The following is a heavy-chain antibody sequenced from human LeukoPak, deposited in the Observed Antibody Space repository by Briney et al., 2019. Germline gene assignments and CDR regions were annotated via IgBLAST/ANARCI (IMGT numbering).Heavy chain of an antibody. CDR1: GFTFDDYA. V-gene: IGHV3-9*01. CDR2: ISWNSGGI. CDR3: ARVFRWGYYFDY. D-gene: IGHD3-16*01. Sequence: GRSLRLSCAASGFTFDDYAMHWVRQAPGKGLEWVSGISWNSGGIGYADSVKGRFTISRDNAKNSLYLQMNSLRAEDTALYYCARVFRWGYYFDYWGQGTLVTVSS. J-gene: IGHJ4*02.